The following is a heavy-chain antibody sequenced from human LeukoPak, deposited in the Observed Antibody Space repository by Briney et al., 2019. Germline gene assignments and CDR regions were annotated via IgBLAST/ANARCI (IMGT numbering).Heavy chain of an antibody. Sequence: GSLTLSCAASGFTFSSYWMGWVRQPPGKGLEWIGSIYYSGSTYYNPSLKSRVTISVDTSKNQFSLKLSSVTAADTAVYYCARLEGASPYYGMDVWGQGTTVTVSS. V-gene: IGHV4-39*01. CDR2: IYYSGST. CDR1: GFTFSSYW. J-gene: IGHJ6*02. CDR3: ARLEGASPYYGMDV. D-gene: IGHD1-26*01.